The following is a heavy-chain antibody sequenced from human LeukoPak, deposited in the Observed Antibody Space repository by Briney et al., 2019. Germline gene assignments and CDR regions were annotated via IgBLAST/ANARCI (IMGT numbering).Heavy chain of an antibody. CDR2: VYFSGRT. D-gene: IGHD3-22*01. CDR1: GGSVSSAY. Sequence: SEILSLTWAGAGGSVSSAYGSWIRQPPGKGLEWIGYVYFSGRTNYNPTLTSRVPISADTSKNHFSLKLTSVTAADTAVYYCAYSNGYYDEWFQNWGQGTLVTVSS. V-gene: IGHV4-59*02. CDR3: AYSNGYYDEWFQN. J-gene: IGHJ1*01.